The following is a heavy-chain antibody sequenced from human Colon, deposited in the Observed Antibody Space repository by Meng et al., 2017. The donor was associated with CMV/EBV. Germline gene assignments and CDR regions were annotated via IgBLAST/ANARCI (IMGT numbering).Heavy chain of an antibody. V-gene: IGHV1-8*01. J-gene: IGHJ6*02. CDR1: GYSFNTYD. CDR2: MNPNSGTV. Sequence: ASVKVSCKASGYSFNTYDITWVRQAPGQGLEWMGWMNPNSGTVGYARKFQGRVTMTRDTSTSTVYMELSSLRSEDTAVYYCARDRIQGGSYYYYYGMDVWGQGTTVTVSS. CDR3: ARDRIQGGSYYYYYGMDV. D-gene: IGHD1-26*01.